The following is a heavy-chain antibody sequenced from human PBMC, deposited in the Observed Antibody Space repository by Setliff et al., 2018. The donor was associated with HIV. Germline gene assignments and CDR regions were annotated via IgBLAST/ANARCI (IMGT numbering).Heavy chain of an antibody. CDR1: ELTFSNYA. CDR2: LSGSGGST. V-gene: IGHV3-23*01. Sequence: PGGSLRLSCAASELTFSNYAMTWVRQAPGKGLEWVSSLSGSGGSTRYADSVKGRFTISRDNAKNMLYLQMNSLSADDTAVYYCVRGSGYYYFDNWGQGALVTVS. J-gene: IGHJ4*02. CDR3: VRGSGYYYFDN. D-gene: IGHD3-22*01.